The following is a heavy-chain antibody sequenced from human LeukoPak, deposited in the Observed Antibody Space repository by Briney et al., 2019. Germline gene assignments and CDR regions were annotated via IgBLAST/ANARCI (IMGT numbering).Heavy chain of an antibody. J-gene: IGHJ4*01. CDR1: GGSISSSNW. CDR2: IYHTGST. Sequence: SGTLSLTCAVSGGSISSSNWWTWVRQPPGKGLEWIGEIYHTGSTNYNPSLKSRLTISIDRSKNQFSLKLTSVTAADTAVYYCARTVRATVTTGLGYWGQGTLVTVSS. CDR3: ARTVRATVTTGLGY. V-gene: IGHV4-4*02. D-gene: IGHD4-17*01.